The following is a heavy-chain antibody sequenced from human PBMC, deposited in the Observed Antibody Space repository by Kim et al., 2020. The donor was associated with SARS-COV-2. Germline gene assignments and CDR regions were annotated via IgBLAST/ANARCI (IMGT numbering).Heavy chain of an antibody. J-gene: IGHJ6*03. CDR3: ARHEVGSPTYYYYYYMDD. CDR1: GGSISSSSYY. V-gene: IGHV4-39*01. Sequence: SETLSLTCTVSGGSISSSSYYWGWIRQPPGKGLEWIGSIYYSGSTYYNPSLKSRVTISVDTSKNQFSLKLSSVTAADTAVYYCARHEVGSPTYYYYYYMDDWGKGTTVTVSS. D-gene: IGHD1-26*01. CDR2: IYYSGST.